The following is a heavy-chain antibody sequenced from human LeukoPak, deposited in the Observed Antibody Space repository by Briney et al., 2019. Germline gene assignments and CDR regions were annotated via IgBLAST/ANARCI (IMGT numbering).Heavy chain of an antibody. CDR1: GFTFSSYA. D-gene: IGHD3-16*02. CDR3: AKVGLGDYVWGSYPSS. Sequence: HTGGSLRLSCAASGFTFSSYAMSWVRQAPGKGLEWVSAISGSGGSTYYADSVKGRFTISRDNSKNTLYLQMNSLRAEDTAVYYCAKVGLGDYVWGSYPSSWGQGTLVTVSS. CDR2: ISGSGGST. J-gene: IGHJ4*02. V-gene: IGHV3-23*01.